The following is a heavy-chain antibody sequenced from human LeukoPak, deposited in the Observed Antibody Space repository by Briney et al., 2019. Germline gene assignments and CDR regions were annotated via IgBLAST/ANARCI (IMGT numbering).Heavy chain of an antibody. CDR1: GFSFRDYP. V-gene: IGHV3-11*01. CDR2: ISSSGSTI. D-gene: IGHD3-3*01. J-gene: IGHJ5*02. CDR3: ASQNYDFWSGYYTRWFDP. Sequence: GGSLRLSCTVSGFSFRDYPLSWIRQAPGKGLEWVSYISSSGSTIYYADSVKGRFTISRDNAKNSLYLQMSSLRAEDTAVYYCASQNYDFWSGYYTRWFDPWGQGTLVTVSS.